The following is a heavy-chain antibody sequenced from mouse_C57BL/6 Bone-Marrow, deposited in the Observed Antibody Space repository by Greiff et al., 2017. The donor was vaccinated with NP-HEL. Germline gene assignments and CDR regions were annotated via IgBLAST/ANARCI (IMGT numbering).Heavy chain of an antibody. CDR2: IYPGSGST. J-gene: IGHJ3*01. CDR1: GYTFTSYW. Sequence: QVQLQQPGAELVKPGASVKMSCKASGYTFTSYWITWVKQRPGQGLEWIGDIYPGSGSTNYNEKFKSKATLTVDTSSSTAYMLLSSLTSEDSAVYYCARGDYSNYGGFAYWGQGTLVTVSA. D-gene: IGHD2-5*01. V-gene: IGHV1-55*01. CDR3: ARGDYSNYGGFAY.